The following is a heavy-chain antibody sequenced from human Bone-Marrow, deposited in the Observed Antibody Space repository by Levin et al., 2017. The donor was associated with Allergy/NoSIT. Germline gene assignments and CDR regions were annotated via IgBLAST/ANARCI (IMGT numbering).Heavy chain of an antibody. J-gene: IGHJ4*02. Sequence: LGESLKISCRTSGYSFDTYWIAWVRLMPGKGLEWLGTIYPGDSQTTYSPSFQGQVTLSVDKSLTTAYLQWSSLKASDSAIYYCARRWSWNAGSFDFWGQGTLVSVSS. CDR2: IYPGDSQT. CDR3: ARRWSWNAGSFDF. CDR1: GYSFDTYW. D-gene: IGHD1-1*01. V-gene: IGHV5-51*01.